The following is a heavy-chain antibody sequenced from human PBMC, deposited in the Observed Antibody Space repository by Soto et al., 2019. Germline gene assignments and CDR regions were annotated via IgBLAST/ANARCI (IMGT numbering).Heavy chain of an antibody. CDR3: ARVPPHSH. J-gene: IGHJ4*02. CDR1: GGSISSGGYS. CDR2: IYHSGST. D-gene: IGHD2-21*01. Sequence: QLQLQESGSGLVKPSQTLSLTCAVSGGSISSGGYSWSSIRQPPGKGLEWIGYIYHSGSTYYNPSLKSRGTISVDRSNKQFSLKVSSVTAADTAVYYCARVPPHSHWGQGTLVTVSS. V-gene: IGHV4-30-2*01.